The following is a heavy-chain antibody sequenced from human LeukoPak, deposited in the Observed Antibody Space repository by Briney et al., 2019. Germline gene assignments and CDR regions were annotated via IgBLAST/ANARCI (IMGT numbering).Heavy chain of an antibody. CDR2: IYHSGST. CDR3: ARLYWAGGDI. Sequence: PSQTLSLTCTVSGGSISSGSYYWSWIRQPAGKGLEWIGSIYHSGSTYYNPSLKSRVTISVDTSKNQFSLKLSSVTAADTAVYYCARLYWAGGDIWGQGTMVTVSS. CDR1: GGSISSGSYY. D-gene: IGHD2-15*01. J-gene: IGHJ3*02. V-gene: IGHV4-61*02.